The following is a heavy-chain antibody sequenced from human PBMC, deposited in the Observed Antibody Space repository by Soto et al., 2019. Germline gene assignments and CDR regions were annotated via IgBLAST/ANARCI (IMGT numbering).Heavy chain of an antibody. J-gene: IGHJ4*02. CDR2: VNGGGDST. D-gene: IGHD3-16*01. V-gene: IGHV3-23*01. Sequence: VVLLRHSCTALGFKCRGFGMTWVRQVPGKGLEWVSTVNGGGDSTHYADSVKGRFSIFRDNSKNTVYLQMNSLRAEDSAIYYCVKDVGYGFILYDFWGQGTLVTVSS. CDR3: VKDVGYGFILYDF. CDR1: GFKCRGFG.